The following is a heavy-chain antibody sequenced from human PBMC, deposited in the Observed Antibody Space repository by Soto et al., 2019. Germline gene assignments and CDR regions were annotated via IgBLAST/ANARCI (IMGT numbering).Heavy chain of an antibody. CDR1: GYSFTSYW. CDR3: DRRSKIHXHVFRHVTIFVVVPPNYGMDV. J-gene: IGHJ6*02. CDR2: IDPSDSYT. Sequence: GESLKISCRGSGYSFTSYWISWVRQMPGKGLVCMGSIDPSDSYTNYIPSFQGHVTISXEKSXSTAYLQWRSLKASDPGMYYCDRRSKIHXHVFRHVTIFVVVPPNYGMDVGRQGSSVTVSS. V-gene: IGHV5-10-1*01. D-gene: IGHD3-3*01.